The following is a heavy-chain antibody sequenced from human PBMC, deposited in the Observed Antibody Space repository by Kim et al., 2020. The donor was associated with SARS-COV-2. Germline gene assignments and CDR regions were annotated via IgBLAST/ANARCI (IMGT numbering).Heavy chain of an antibody. CDR3: ARFTHRSADRYYYYYGMDV. CDR2: INHSGST. CDR1: GGSFSGYY. V-gene: IGHV4-34*01. D-gene: IGHD3-22*01. J-gene: IGHJ6*02. Sequence: SETLSLTCAVYGGSFSGYYWSWIRQPPGKGLEWIGEINHSGSTNYNPSLKSRVTISVDTSKNQFSLKLSSVTAADTAVYYCARFTHRSADRYYYYYGMDVWGQGTTVAVSS.